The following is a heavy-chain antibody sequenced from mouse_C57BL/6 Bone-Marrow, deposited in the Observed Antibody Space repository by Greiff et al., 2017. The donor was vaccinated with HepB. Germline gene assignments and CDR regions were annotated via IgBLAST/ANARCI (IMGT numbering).Heavy chain of an antibody. CDR2: IYPGDGDT. J-gene: IGHJ3*01. V-gene: IGHV1-82*01. D-gene: IGHD2-3*01. CDR1: GYAFSSSW. Sequence: QVQLQQSGPELVKPGASVKISCKASGYAFSSSWMNWVKQRPGKGLEWIGRIYPGDGDTNYNGKFKGKATLTADKSSSTAYMQLSSLTSEDSAVYFCARWGNDGYPWFAYWGQGTLVTVSA. CDR3: ARWGNDGYPWFAY.